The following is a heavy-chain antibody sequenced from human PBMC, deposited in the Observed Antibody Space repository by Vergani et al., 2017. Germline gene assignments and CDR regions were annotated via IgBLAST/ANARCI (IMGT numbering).Heavy chain of an antibody. CDR1: GVSIKSRSYY. CDR2: IYDNGNT. D-gene: IGHD5-24*01. V-gene: IGHV4-39*01. J-gene: IGHJ6*02. Sequence: QLQLQESGPGLVKPSETLSLTCAVSGVSIKSRSYYWGWIRQSPGKGLEWIGSIYDNGNTYYNPSLKSRVAISVDTSKNQVSLNLGSVTAADTAVYYFARNRAIELAGRMHYYYAIDVWGQGTTVTVSS. CDR3: ARNRAIELAGRMHYYYAIDV.